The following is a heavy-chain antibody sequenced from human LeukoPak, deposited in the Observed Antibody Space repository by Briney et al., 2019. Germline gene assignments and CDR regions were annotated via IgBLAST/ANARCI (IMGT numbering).Heavy chain of an antibody. CDR2: INHSGST. J-gene: IGHJ4*02. D-gene: IGHD1-1*01. Sequence: SETLSLTCTVSGGSISSSSYYWGWIRQPPGKGLEWIGEINHSGSTNYNPSLKSRVTISIDTSKNQFSLKLSSVTAADTAVYYCAVDTTSDNYWGQGTLVTVST. CDR1: GGSISSSSYY. V-gene: IGHV4-39*07. CDR3: AVDTTSDNY.